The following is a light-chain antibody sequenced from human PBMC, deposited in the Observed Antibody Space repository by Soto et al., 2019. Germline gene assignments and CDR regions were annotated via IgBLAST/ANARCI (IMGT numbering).Light chain of an antibody. CDR2: GTS. CDR3: QQYDRAPPIT. V-gene: IGKV3-20*01. CDR1: QSVSRGY. Sequence: EIVLTQSPGTLSLSPGERATLSCRASQSVSRGYLAWYQQKPGQAPRLLIYGTSSRATGIPDRFSASGSGTDFTLTISRLEHEDFALYYCQQYDRAPPITFRHRTRLEI. J-gene: IGKJ5*01.